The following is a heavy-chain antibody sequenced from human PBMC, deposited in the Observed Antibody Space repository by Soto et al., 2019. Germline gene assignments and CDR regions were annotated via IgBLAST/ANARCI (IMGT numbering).Heavy chain of an antibody. CDR1: GVSISSYY. V-gene: IGHV4-4*07. Sequence: SETLSLTCTASGVSISSYYLSWIRRPAGKGLEWIGRIYTSGSTNYNPSLKSRVTMSVDTSKNQFSLKLSSVTAADTAVYYCARARYYYDSSGYSPYYFDYWGQGTLVTVS. D-gene: IGHD3-22*01. CDR3: ARARYYYDSSGYSPYYFDY. CDR2: IYTSGST. J-gene: IGHJ4*02.